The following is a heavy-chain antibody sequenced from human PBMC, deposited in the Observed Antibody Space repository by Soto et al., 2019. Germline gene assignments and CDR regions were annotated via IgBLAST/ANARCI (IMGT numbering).Heavy chain of an antibody. CDR1: GYTFTGYY. CDR2: INPNSGGT. J-gene: IGHJ4*02. CDR3: ARGATLIHFDY. D-gene: IGHD1-26*01. V-gene: IGHV1-2*04. Sequence: QVQLVQSGAEVKKPGASVKVSCKASGYTFTGYYMHWVRQAPGQGLEWMGWINPNSGGTNYAQKCQGWVTMTRDTSISTAYMELSRLRSDDTAVYYCARGATLIHFDYWGQGTLVTVSS.